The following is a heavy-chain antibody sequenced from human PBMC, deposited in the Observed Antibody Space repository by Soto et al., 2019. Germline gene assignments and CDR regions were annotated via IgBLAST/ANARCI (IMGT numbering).Heavy chain of an antibody. CDR1: GFTFSTYW. CDR3: ARTPRCDPPLFDP. J-gene: IGHJ5*02. Sequence: EVQLVESGGGLVQPGGSLRLSCAASGFTFSTYWMHWVRQAPGKGLVWVSRTNGDGTNTAYADSVKGRYTISRDNAKNTPYLQLNGLRVEDTAVYHCARTPRCDPPLFDPWGQGTLVTVSS. V-gene: IGHV3-74*01. CDR2: TNGDGTNT.